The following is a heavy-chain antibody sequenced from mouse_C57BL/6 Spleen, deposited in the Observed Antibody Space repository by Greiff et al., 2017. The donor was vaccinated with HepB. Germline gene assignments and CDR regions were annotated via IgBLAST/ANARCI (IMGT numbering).Heavy chain of an antibody. CDR3: ARGGFAY. V-gene: IGHV1-54*01. J-gene: IGHJ3*01. CDR2: INPGSGGT. Sequence: VQLQQSGAELVRPGTSVKVSCKASGYAFTNYLIEWVKQRPGQGLEWIGVINPGSGGTNYNEKFKGKATLTADKSSSTAYMQLSSQTSEDSAVYCCARGGFAYWGQGTLVTVSA. CDR1: GYAFTNYL.